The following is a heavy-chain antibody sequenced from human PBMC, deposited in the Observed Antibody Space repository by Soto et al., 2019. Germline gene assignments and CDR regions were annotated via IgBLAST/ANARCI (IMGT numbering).Heavy chain of an antibody. Sequence: QVQLQESGPGLVKPSQTLSLTCTVSGASITSDDYFWGWIRQPPGQGLEWTAFFYYTGSTYYNPSLKIRASISVDAAKFQCSLRLLSVTAAYSAVYYCARGSMSRGGLRVDVWGQGITVTVSS. CDR2: FYYTGST. CDR1: GASITSDDYF. V-gene: IGHV4-30-4*01. CDR3: ARGSMSRGGLRVDV. J-gene: IGHJ6*02. D-gene: IGHD3-10*01.